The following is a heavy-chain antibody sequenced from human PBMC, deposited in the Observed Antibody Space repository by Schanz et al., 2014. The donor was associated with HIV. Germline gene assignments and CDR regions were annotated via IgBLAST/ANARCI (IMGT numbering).Heavy chain of an antibody. V-gene: IGHV3-11*01. CDR2: ITNSGNRM. J-gene: IGHJ5*01. Sequence: QVQLVESGGGVVQPGRSLRLSCAGSGFSLGDYYMSWIRQAPGKGLEWISYITNSGNRMNYADSVKGRFTTSRDNAKNSLYLQMNTLRADDTAVYYCARDKSNLGMDSWGQGTLVTVSS. CDR3: ARDKSNLGMDS. CDR1: GFSLGDYY.